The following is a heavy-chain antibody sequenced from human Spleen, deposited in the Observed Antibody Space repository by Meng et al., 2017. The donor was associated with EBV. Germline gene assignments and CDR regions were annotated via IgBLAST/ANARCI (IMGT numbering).Heavy chain of an antibody. V-gene: IGHV4-39*01. J-gene: IGHJ4*02. CDR3: ARHRPQWGSPTWYYPFDY. D-gene: IGHD2-2*01. Sequence: QRQLQESGPGLVKPSETLSLTCTVSGGSITSDNYYWGWIRQPPGKSLEWIGSIYYSGSTYYNPSLKGRVTISVDTSKSQFTLHLTSVTAADTAVYYCARHRPQWGSPTWYYPFDYWGQGALVTVSS. CDR1: GGSITSDNYY. CDR2: IYYSGST.